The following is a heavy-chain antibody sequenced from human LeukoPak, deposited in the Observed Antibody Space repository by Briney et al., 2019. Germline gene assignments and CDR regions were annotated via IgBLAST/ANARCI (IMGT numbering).Heavy chain of an antibody. CDR2: IYHSGST. Sequence: SETLSLTCTVSGYSISSGYYWGWIRQPPGKGLEWIGSIYHSGSTYYNPSLKSRVTISVDTSKNQFSLKLSSVTAADTAVYYCARARADYYGSGSYYGWFDPWGQGTLVTVSS. CDR1: GYSISSGYY. D-gene: IGHD3-10*01. CDR3: ARARADYYGSGSYYGWFDP. V-gene: IGHV4-38-2*02. J-gene: IGHJ5*02.